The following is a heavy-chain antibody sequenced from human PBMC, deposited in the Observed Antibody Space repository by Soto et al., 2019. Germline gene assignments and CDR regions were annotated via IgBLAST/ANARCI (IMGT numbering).Heavy chain of an antibody. Sequence: QVQLQESAPGLVKPSETLSLTCIVSGDSVTSGSYYWTWLRQPPGKGLEWIGYISYTGRTKYNPSLQSRVTISVDTAKNDFSLNLSSVTAGDTAVYFCAREWGLLPYYVMNVWGHGTAVTVSS. CDR2: ISYTGRT. J-gene: IGHJ6*02. CDR1: GDSVTSGSYY. D-gene: IGHD7-27*01. V-gene: IGHV4-61*03. CDR3: AREWGLLPYYVMNV.